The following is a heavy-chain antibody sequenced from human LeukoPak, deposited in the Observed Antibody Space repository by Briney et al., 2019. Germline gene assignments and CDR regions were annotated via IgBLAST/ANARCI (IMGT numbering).Heavy chain of an antibody. J-gene: IGHJ6*02. V-gene: IGHV3-33*01. CDR2: IWYDGSDK. D-gene: IGHD3-9*01. Sequence: GGSLRLSCAASGFTFSSYSMHWVRQAPGKGLEWVALIWYDGSDKYYEDSVKGRFTISRDNSMNTLYLQMDSLRVEDTAVYYCARDTQQEYFGWDVWGQGPTVTVSS. CDR1: GFTFSSYS. CDR3: ARDTQQEYFGWDV.